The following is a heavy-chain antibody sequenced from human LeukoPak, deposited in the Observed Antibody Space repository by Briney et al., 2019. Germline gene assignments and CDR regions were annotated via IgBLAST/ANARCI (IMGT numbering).Heavy chain of an antibody. CDR3: ARFAYYDNSGSSRPFDL. V-gene: IGHV2-5*02. D-gene: IGHD3-22*01. CDR1: GFSLTTRGVG. CDR2: IYWDDDK. J-gene: IGHJ3*01. Sequence: SGPSLVKPTQTLTLTCAFSGFSLTTRGVGVGWIRQPPGKALEWLALIYWDDDKRYSPSLKSRLTITKGTSKKQVVLTVTNLNPVDTATYYCARFAYYDNSGSSRPFDLWGQGTRVTVSS.